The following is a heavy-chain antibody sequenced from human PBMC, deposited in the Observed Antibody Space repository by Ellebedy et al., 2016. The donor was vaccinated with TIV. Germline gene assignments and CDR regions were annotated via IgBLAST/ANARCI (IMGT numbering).Heavy chain of an antibody. D-gene: IGHD1-20*01. CDR3: ARDPITGTENYYYGMDV. CDR1: GYSFTDYD. V-gene: IGHV1-8*02. Sequence: AASVKVSCKASGYSFTDYDINWVRQATGQGLEWMGWTNPNSGNTAHARAFQGRVTVTRDLSISTVYMELSSLTSEDTAVYYCARDPITGTENYYYGMDVWGQGTTVTVSS. CDR2: TNPNSGNT. J-gene: IGHJ6*02.